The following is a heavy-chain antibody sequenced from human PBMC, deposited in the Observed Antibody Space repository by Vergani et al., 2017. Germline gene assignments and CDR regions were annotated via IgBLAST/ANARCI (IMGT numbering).Heavy chain of an antibody. CDR1: EFTFSNYA. D-gene: IGHD1-7*01. Sequence: EVQLLESGGGLVQPGGSLRLTCAASEFTFSNYAMNWVPQAPGKGLEWVSGISGSGVSAYYTGSVKGRFTISRDNSKNMLFLQMNNRGTEDTAIYYWAKQECVAGNYLCDYWGQGALGTVSS. V-gene: IGHV3-23*01. CDR2: ISGSGVSA. J-gene: IGHJ4*02. CDR3: AKQECVAGNYLCDY.